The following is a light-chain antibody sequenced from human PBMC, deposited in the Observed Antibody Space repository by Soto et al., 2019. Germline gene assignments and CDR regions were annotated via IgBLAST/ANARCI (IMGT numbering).Light chain of an antibody. V-gene: IGKV3-20*01. CDR2: GAS. CDR3: QQYGSTPKT. J-gene: IGKJ2*01. CDR1: QSVRSSY. Sequence: EIVLTQSPGTLSLSPGERATLSCRASQSVRSSYLAWFQQKPGQAPRLLIYGASSRATGIPDRFSGSESGTDFTLTISRLEPEDFAVYYCQQYGSTPKTFGRGTELEIK.